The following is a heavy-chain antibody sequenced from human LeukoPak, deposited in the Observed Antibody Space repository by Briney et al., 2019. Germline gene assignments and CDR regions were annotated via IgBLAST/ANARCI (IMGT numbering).Heavy chain of an antibody. Sequence: GGSLRLSCAASGFTFSSYGIHWVRQAPGKGLEWVAFIRYVGSNKYYADSVKGRFTISRDNSKNTLYVQMNSLRAEDTAVYYCAKDLDSSSWYSPVDHWGQGTLVTVSS. V-gene: IGHV3-30*02. D-gene: IGHD6-13*01. J-gene: IGHJ4*02. CDR2: IRYVGSNK. CDR3: AKDLDSSSWYSPVDH. CDR1: GFTFSSYG.